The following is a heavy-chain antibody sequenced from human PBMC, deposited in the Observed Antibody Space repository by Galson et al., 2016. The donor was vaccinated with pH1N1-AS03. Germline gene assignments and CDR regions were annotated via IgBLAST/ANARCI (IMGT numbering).Heavy chain of an antibody. CDR3: ARGGSVITTRGHQLGALDV. J-gene: IGHJ3*01. CDR1: GYSITTGHY. V-gene: IGHV4-38-2*02. Sequence: ETLSLTCSVSGYSITTGHYWGWIRQPPGQGPEWIASIYHGGTNHYNPSLGSRVEMSGDTSNNQFTLTLSSITAADTAVYYCARGGSVITTRGHQLGALDVWGQGILVTVSS. CDR2: IYHGGTN. D-gene: IGHD3-3*01.